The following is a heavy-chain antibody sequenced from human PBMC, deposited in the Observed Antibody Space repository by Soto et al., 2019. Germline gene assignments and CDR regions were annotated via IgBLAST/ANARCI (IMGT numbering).Heavy chain of an antibody. J-gene: IGHJ4*02. Sequence: QVQLQQSGPGLVKPSQTLSLTCAISGDSVSSNSAAWNWIRQSPSRGLEWLGRTYYRSKWYNDYGVSVKSRININPDTSKNKFSLQLNSVTPEDTAVYYCARETWIGSAYYYDSSGYYYFDYWGQGTLVTVSS. V-gene: IGHV6-1*01. CDR2: TYYRSKWYN. CDR3: ARETWIGSAYYYDSSGYYYFDY. D-gene: IGHD3-22*01. CDR1: GDSVSSNSAA.